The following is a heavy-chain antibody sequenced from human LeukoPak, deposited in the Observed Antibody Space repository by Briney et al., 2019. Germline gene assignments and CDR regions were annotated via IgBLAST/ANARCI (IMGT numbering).Heavy chain of an antibody. D-gene: IGHD3-10*01. Sequence: SETLSLTCTVSGGSISSYYWSWIRQPPGKGLEWIGYIYYSGSTYYNPSLKSRVTISVDTSKNQFSLKLSSVTAADTAVYYCARVMVRGVIRFYFDYWGQGTLVTVSS. CDR1: GGSISSYY. J-gene: IGHJ4*02. V-gene: IGHV4-59*08. CDR3: ARVMVRGVIRFYFDY. CDR2: IYYSGST.